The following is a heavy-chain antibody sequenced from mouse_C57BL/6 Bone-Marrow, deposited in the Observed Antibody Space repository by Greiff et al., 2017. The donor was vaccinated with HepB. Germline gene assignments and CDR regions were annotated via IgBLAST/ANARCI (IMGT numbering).Heavy chain of an antibody. Sequence: VQLQQSGPELVKPGASVKLSCKASGYTFTSYDINWGKQRPGQGLEWIGWIYPRDGSTKYNEKFKGKAPLTVDTSSSTAYMELHSLTSEDSAVYFCAREGDGRGYAMDYWGQGTSVTVSS. CDR1: GYTFTSYD. V-gene: IGHV1-85*01. CDR3: AREGDGRGYAMDY. D-gene: IGHD2-3*01. CDR2: IYPRDGST. J-gene: IGHJ4*01.